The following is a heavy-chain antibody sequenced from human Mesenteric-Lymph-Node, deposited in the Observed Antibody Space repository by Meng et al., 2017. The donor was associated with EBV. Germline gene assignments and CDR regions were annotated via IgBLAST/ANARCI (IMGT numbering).Heavy chain of an antibody. V-gene: IGHV4-34*01. J-gene: IGHJ2*01. CDR2: INHSGST. Sequence: AQLQPWGAGLLKPSETLSLTCAVYGGSFSGYYWSWIRQPPGKGLEWIGEINHSGSTNYNPSLKSRVTISVDTSKNQFSLKLSSVTAADTAVYYCARGPNYWYFDLWGRGTLVTVSS. CDR1: GGSFSGYY. CDR3: ARGPNYWYFDL.